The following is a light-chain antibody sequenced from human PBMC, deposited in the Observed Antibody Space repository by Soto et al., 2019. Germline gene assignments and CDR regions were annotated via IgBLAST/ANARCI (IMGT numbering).Light chain of an antibody. J-gene: IGKJ2*01. CDR2: GAS. CDR1: QSITSNF. CDR3: QQDGRYPLMYT. Sequence: EIVLTQSPGTLSLSPGERATLSCRASQSITSNFLAWYQQKPGQAPRLLIYGASTRAAGVPDRFSASGSVRDFTLTITRLAPEDCAVYYCQQDGRYPLMYTFGRGTKLGVK. V-gene: IGKV3-20*01.